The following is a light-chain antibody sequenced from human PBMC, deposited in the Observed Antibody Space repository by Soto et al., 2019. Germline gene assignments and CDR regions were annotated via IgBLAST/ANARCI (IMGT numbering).Light chain of an antibody. V-gene: IGKV3-20*01. CDR2: GAS. J-gene: IGKJ1*01. Sequence: EIVLTHSPGTLSLTPGERATLXCLASQSVSNNYLAWYQQKPGQAPRLLIYGASNRATGIPDRFSGSGSGTDFTLTISRLEPEDFAVYYCQQYGSSGTFGQGTKVDIK. CDR3: QQYGSSGT. CDR1: QSVSNNY.